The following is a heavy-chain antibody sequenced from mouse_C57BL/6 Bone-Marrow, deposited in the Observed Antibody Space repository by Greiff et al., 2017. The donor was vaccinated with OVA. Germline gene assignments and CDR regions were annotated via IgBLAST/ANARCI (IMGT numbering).Heavy chain of an antibody. J-gene: IGHJ3*01. D-gene: IGHD2-1*01. V-gene: IGHV1-54*01. CDR2: INPGSGGT. Sequence: VQLQESGAELVRPGTSVKVSCKASGYAFTNYLIEWVKQRPGQGLEWIGVINPGSGGTNYNEKFKGKAPLTAETSSSTAYMQLSSLTSEDSAVYFCAAYYGNYEGFAYWGQGTLVTVSA. CDR1: GYAFTNYL. CDR3: AAYYGNYEGFAY.